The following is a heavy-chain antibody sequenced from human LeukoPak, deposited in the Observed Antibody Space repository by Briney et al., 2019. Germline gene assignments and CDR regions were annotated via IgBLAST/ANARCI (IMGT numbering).Heavy chain of an antibody. J-gene: IGHJ5*02. CDR1: GGTFSDYA. D-gene: IGHD6-13*01. CDR2: FIPILGTA. Sequence: SVKVSCKASGGTFSDYALNWVRQAPGQGLEWMGVFIPILGTANSTQKLQGRVTTTTDTSTSTAYMELRSLRSDDTAVYYCARVQRWRFDPWGQGTLVTVSS. CDR3: ARVQRWRFDP. V-gene: IGHV1-69*10.